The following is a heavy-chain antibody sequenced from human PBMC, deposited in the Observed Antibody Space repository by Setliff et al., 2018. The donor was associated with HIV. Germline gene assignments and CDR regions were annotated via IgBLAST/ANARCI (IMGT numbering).Heavy chain of an antibody. CDR1: GGSFSGYY. V-gene: IGHV4-34*01. J-gene: IGHJ4*02. D-gene: IGHD3-22*01. CDR2: INHSGNT. CDR3: ARDNRVTMIVVVIGYFDY. Sequence: SETLSLTCAVYGGSFSGYYWIWIRQPPGRGLEWIGEINHSGNTKYNPSLKSRVTISVDTSKNQFSLKLSSVTAADTAVYYCARDNRVTMIVVVIGYFDYWGQGTLVTVSS.